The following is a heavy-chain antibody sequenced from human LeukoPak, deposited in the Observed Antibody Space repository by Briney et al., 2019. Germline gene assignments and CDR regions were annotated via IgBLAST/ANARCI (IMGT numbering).Heavy chain of an antibody. V-gene: IGHV3-48*01. CDR3: AKDGGSSSDYYYYYMDV. Sequence: GGSLRLSCGVSGFSFSTYGMNWVRQVPGMGLEWISYISRNSGTIYYADSVRGRFTISRDNSKNTLYLQMNSLRAEDTAVYYCAKDGGSSSDYYYYYMDVWGKGTTVTVSS. D-gene: IGHD6-6*01. CDR2: ISRNSGTI. CDR1: GFSFSTYG. J-gene: IGHJ6*03.